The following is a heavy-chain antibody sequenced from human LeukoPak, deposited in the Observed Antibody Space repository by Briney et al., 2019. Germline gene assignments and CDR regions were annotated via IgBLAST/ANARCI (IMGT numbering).Heavy chain of an antibody. CDR3: ARTVLLWFGDLGDY. Sequence: SETLSLTCTVSGGSISSSSYYWGWIRQPPGKGLEWIGTIYYSGSTYYNPSLKSRVTISVDTSKNQFSLKLSSVTAADTAMYYCARTVLLWFGDLGDYWGQGTLVTVSS. J-gene: IGHJ4*02. CDR1: GGSISSSSYY. D-gene: IGHD3-10*01. V-gene: IGHV4-39*07. CDR2: IYYSGST.